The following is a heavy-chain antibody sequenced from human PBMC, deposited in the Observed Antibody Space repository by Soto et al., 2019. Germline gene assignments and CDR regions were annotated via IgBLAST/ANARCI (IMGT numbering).Heavy chain of an antibody. CDR1: GYTFTGYY. CDR2: INPNSGGT. CDR3: ARDSDYNNYGMDV. V-gene: IGHV1-2*02. Sequence: ASVKVSCKASGYTFTGYYMHWVRQAPGQGLEWMGWINPNSGGTNYAQKFQGRVTMTRDTSISTAYMELSRLRSDDTAVYYCARDSDYNNYGMDVWGQGTTVTVSS. J-gene: IGHJ6*02.